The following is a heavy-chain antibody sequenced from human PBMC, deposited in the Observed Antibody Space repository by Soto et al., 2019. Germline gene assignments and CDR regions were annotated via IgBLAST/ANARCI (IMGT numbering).Heavy chain of an antibody. J-gene: IGHJ4*02. CDR3: SRDLGQWLIWHFAY. CDR2: IYYSGIT. V-gene: IGHV4-39*02. CDR1: GGSISSSIYY. D-gene: IGHD6-19*01. Sequence: PSETLSLTCTVSGGSISSSIYYCGWIRQPPGKGLELIGNIYYSGITYYNPSLKSRVTISVDTSKNKFSLKLSSVTAADTAVYYCSRDLGQWLIWHFAYWGQGTIVTVSS.